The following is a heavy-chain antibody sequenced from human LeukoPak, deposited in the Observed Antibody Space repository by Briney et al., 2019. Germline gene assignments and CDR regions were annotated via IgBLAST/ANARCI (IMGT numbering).Heavy chain of an antibody. Sequence: GGSLRLSCAASGFTFSSYWMTWVRQAPGKGLEWVANINQDGSAKYYADSVKGRFTISRDNSKNTLYLQMNSLKAEDTAVYYCAKSWAYTYGSFEYWGQGTLVTVSS. J-gene: IGHJ4*02. CDR3: AKSWAYTYGSFEY. CDR1: GFTFSSYW. D-gene: IGHD5-18*01. CDR2: INQDGSAK. V-gene: IGHV3-7*02.